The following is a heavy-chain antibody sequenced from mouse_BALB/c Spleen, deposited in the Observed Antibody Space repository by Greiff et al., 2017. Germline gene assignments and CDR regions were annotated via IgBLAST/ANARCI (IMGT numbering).Heavy chain of an antibody. CDR3: ARDYGYDDALYAMDY. V-gene: IGHV14-3*02. CDR2: IDPANGNT. Sequence: VQLKQSGAELVKPGASVKLSCTASGFNIKDTYMHWVKQRPEQGLEWIGRIDPANGNTKYDPKFQGKATITADTSSNTAYLQLSSLTSEDTAVYYCARDYGYDDALYAMDYWGQGTSVTVSS. D-gene: IGHD2-2*01. J-gene: IGHJ4*01. CDR1: GFNIKDTY.